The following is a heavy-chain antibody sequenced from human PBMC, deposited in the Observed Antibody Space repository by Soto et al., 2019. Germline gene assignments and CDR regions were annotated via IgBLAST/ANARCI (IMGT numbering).Heavy chain of an antibody. CDR2: INTGKGDT. J-gene: IGHJ4*02. V-gene: IGHV1-3*04. CDR3: ARAGVGATPNDY. Sequence: ASVKVSCKASGYTFTAHAMHWVRQAPGQGLEWMGWINTGKGDTKYSQKFQGRVTITRDTSASTAYMELSSLKSEDTAVYYCARAGVGATPNDYWGQGTLVTVSS. CDR1: GYTFTAHA. D-gene: IGHD1-26*01.